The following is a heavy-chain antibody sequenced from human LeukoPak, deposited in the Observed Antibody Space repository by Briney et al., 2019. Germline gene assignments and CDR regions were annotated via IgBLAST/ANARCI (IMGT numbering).Heavy chain of an antibody. J-gene: IGHJ4*02. CDR3: ARKRGTFDY. Sequence: GESLKISCQGSGYIFASYWIGWVRQLPGKGLEWMGIIYPGDSDTTYNPSLQGRVTISADKSISTAYLQWSSLKASDTAMYYCARKRGTFDYWGQGTLVTVSS. V-gene: IGHV5-51*01. CDR1: GYIFASYW. CDR2: IYPGDSDT.